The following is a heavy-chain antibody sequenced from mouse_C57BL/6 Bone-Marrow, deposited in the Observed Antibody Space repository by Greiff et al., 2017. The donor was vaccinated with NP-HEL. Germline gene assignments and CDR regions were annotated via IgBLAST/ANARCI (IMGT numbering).Heavy chain of an antibody. J-gene: IGHJ2*01. CDR1: GFTFSSYA. CDR3: ARDQDYGSSSYFDY. CDR2: ISDGGSYT. Sequence: EVQVVESGGGLVKPGGSLKLSCAASGFTFSSYAMSWVRQTPEKRLEWVATISDGGSYTYYPDNVKGRFTISRDNAKNNLYLQMSHLKSEDTAMYYCARDQDYGSSSYFDYWGQGTTLTVSS. V-gene: IGHV5-4*01. D-gene: IGHD1-1*01.